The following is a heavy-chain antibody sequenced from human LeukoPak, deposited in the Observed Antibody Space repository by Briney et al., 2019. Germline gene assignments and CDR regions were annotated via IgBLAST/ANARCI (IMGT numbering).Heavy chain of an antibody. J-gene: IGHJ1*01. CDR3: ARVDFYYDSNGYVGEYFLH. V-gene: IGHV3-74*01. D-gene: IGHD3-22*01. Sequence: GGSLRLSCAASGFTFSSYWMHWVRQAPGKGLVWVSRINSDGSSTSYADSVKGRFTISRDNAKNTLYLQMDSLRGEDTAVYYCARVDFYYDSNGYVGEYFLHWGQGTLVTVSS. CDR2: INSDGSST. CDR1: GFTFSSYW.